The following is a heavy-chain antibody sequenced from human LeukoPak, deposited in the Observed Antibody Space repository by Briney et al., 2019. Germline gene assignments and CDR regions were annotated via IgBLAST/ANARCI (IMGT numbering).Heavy chain of an antibody. Sequence: PSETLSLTCTVSGGSISSSNYYWGWIRQSPGKGLEWMGTIYYSGSTYYNPSLKSRVTISVDTSKNQFSLKLSTVTAADTAVYYCASRTTVTTRLSDYWGQGTLVTVSS. V-gene: IGHV4-39*07. CDR3: ASRTTVTTRLSDY. CDR1: GGSISSSNYY. J-gene: IGHJ4*02. CDR2: IYYSGST. D-gene: IGHD4-17*01.